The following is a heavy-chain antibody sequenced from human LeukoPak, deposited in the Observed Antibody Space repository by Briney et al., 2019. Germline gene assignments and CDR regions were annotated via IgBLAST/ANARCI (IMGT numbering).Heavy chain of an antibody. V-gene: IGHV3-21*01. CDR1: GFTFSSYS. Sequence: PGGSLRLSCAASGFTFSSYSMNWARQAPGKGLEWVSSISSSSSYIYYADSVKGRFTISRDNAKNSLYLQMNRLRAEDTAVYYCARAYDILTGPFDYWGQGTLVTVSS. CDR2: ISSSSSYI. CDR3: ARAYDILTGPFDY. J-gene: IGHJ4*02. D-gene: IGHD3-9*01.